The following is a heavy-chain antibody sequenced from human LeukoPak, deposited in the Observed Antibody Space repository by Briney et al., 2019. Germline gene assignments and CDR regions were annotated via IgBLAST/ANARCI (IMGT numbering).Heavy chain of an antibody. Sequence: SETLSLTCAVYGGSFSGYYWSWIRQPPGKGLEWIGEINHSGSTNYNPSLKSRVTISVDTSKNQFSLKRSSVTAADTAVYYCARLPTTMVRGVSLSLGDYWGQGTLVTVSS. CDR3: ARLPTTMVRGVSLSLGDY. V-gene: IGHV4-34*01. J-gene: IGHJ4*02. D-gene: IGHD3-10*01. CDR2: INHSGST. CDR1: GGSFSGYY.